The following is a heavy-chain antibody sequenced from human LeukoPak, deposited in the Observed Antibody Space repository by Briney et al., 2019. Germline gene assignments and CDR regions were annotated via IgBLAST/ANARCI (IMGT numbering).Heavy chain of an antibody. Sequence: GGSLRLSCAASGFTFSSYGMHWVRQAPGKGLEWVAFIRYDGSNKYYADSVKGRCTISRDGSKNTLYLQMNSLRVEDTAVYYCARGLFLSGYLDAFDIWGQGTVVTVSS. J-gene: IGHJ3*02. CDR2: IRYDGSNK. CDR3: ARGLFLSGYLDAFDI. CDR1: GFTFSSYG. V-gene: IGHV3-30*02. D-gene: IGHD3-22*01.